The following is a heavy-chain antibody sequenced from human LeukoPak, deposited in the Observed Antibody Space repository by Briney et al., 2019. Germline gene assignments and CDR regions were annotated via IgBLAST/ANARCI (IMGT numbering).Heavy chain of an antibody. Sequence: PGESLRLSCAASGFTFSSYAMSWVRQAPGKGLEWVSAISGSGTSTYYADSVKGRFTLSRDNSKNTLYLQMNSLRAEDTAVYYCAKEIEVNYYYYMDVWGKGTTVTVSS. CDR1: GFTFSSYA. V-gene: IGHV3-23*01. CDR2: ISGSGTST. J-gene: IGHJ6*03. D-gene: IGHD3-22*01. CDR3: AKEIEVNYYYYMDV.